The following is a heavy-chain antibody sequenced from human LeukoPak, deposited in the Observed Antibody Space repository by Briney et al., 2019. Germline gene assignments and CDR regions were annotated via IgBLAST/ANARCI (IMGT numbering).Heavy chain of an antibody. Sequence: SQTLSLTCAISGDSVSSNSAAWNWIRQSPSRGLEWLGRTYYRSKWYNDYAVSVKSRITINPDTSKNQFSLQLNSVTPEDTAVYYCARVSYYCDSSGYLFDYWGQGTLVTVSS. CDR3: ARVSYYCDSSGYLFDY. CDR2: TYYRSKWYN. V-gene: IGHV6-1*01. D-gene: IGHD3-22*01. CDR1: GDSVSSNSAA. J-gene: IGHJ4*02.